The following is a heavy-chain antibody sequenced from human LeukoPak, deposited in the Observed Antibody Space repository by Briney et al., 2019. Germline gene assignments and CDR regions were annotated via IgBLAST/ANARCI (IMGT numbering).Heavy chain of an antibody. J-gene: IGHJ4*02. CDR3: ARDWYYYDSSGYPDY. CDR2: ISSAGSTI. D-gene: IGHD3-22*01. CDR1: GFTFSSYS. V-gene: IGHV3-48*02. Sequence: PGGSLRLSCAASGFTFSSYSMNWVRQAPGKGLEWVSYISSAGSTIYYADSVKGRFTISRDNAKKSLDLQMNTLTDEDTAVYYCARDWYYYDSSGYPDYWGQGTLVTVSS.